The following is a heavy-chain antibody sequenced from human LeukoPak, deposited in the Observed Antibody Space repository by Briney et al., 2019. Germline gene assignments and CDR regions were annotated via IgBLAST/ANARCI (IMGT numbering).Heavy chain of an antibody. Sequence: GGSLRLSCAASGFTFSSYAMSWVRQAPGKGLEWVSATSGSGGSTYYADSVKGRFTISRDNSKNTLYLQMNSLRAEDTAVYYCAKDKSAYTAMACFDYWGQGTLVTVSS. V-gene: IGHV3-23*01. CDR2: TSGSGGST. CDR3: AKDKSAYTAMACFDY. D-gene: IGHD5-18*01. CDR1: GFTFSSYA. J-gene: IGHJ4*02.